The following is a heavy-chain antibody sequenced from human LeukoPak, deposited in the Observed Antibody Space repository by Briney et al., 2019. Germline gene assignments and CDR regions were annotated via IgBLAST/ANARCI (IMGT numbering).Heavy chain of an antibody. CDR3: AGRSTGDVLDY. CDR1: GFTVSTSY. Sequence: GGSLRLSCGASGFTVSTSYMTWVRQAPGKGLEWVSLICNVGSTYYADSVKGRFTISRDNSKNTLNLLMNSLRAEDTAVYYCAGRSTGDVLDYWGQGTLLTVSS. J-gene: IGHJ4*02. V-gene: IGHV3-53*01. CDR2: ICNVGST. D-gene: IGHD3-16*01.